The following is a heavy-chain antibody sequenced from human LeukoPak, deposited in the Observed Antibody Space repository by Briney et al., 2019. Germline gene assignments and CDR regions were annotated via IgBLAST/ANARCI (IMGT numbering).Heavy chain of an antibody. V-gene: IGHV3-66*04. CDR3: ARLHYDVLTGPFDY. Sequence: GGSLRLSCAASGITVSTNYMSWVRQAPGKGLEWVSIIYSGGATYYADSVKGRLTISRENSKNTSWLQMNSLRAEDTAVYYCARLHYDVLTGPFDYWGQGTLVTVSS. J-gene: IGHJ4*02. D-gene: IGHD3-9*01. CDR1: GITVSTNY. CDR2: IYSGGAT.